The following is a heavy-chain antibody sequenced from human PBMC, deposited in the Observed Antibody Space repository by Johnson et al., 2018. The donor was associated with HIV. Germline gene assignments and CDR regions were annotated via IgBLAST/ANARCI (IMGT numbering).Heavy chain of an antibody. Sequence: VQLVESGGGLVQPGGSLRLSCAASGFTFSSYAMSWVRQAPGKGLKWVSAISGSGGNTDYADSVKGRFTISRDNAKNSLYLQMNSLRAEDTAVYYCARDRRPYYYDSSGYDAFDIWGQGTMVTVSS. V-gene: IGHV3-23*04. J-gene: IGHJ3*02. D-gene: IGHD3-22*01. CDR1: GFTFSSYA. CDR3: ARDRRPYYYDSSGYDAFDI. CDR2: ISGSGGNT.